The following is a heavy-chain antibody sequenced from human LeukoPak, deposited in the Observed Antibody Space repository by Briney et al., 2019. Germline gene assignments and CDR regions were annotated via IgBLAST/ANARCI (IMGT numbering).Heavy chain of an antibody. D-gene: IGHD1-26*01. CDR1: GYTFTGYY. CDR3: ARDRDWTRYSGGYLTSSNNWFDP. J-gene: IGHJ5*02. Sequence: GASVKVSCKASGYTFTGYYMHWVRQAPGQGLESMGWINPNSGGTNYAQKFQGRVTMTRDTSISTAYMELSRLRSDDTAVYYCARDRDWTRYSGGYLTSSNNWFDPWGQGTLVTVSS. V-gene: IGHV1-2*02. CDR2: INPNSGGT.